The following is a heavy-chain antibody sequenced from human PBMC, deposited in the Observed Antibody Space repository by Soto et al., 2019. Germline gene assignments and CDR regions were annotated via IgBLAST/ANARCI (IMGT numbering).Heavy chain of an antibody. Sequence: VASVKVSCKASGYTFTYRYLHWVRQAPGQALEWMGWITPFSGNTNYAQKFQDRVTITRDRSMSTAYMELSSLRSEDTAMYYCADCSSTSCYHWGQGTLVTVSS. V-gene: IGHV1-45*02. CDR3: ADCSSTSCYH. CDR1: GYTFTYRY. D-gene: IGHD2-2*01. CDR2: ITPFSGNT. J-gene: IGHJ4*02.